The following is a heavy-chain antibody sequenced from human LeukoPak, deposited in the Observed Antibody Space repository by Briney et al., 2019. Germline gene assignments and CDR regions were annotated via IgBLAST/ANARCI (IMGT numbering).Heavy chain of an antibody. Sequence: GGSLRLSCAASVFTFCSYTMHWVRHAPCKGLEWLGGISCDGSNKYYADYVKGRFTISRDNSKNTLYLQMNSLRAEDTAVYYCARDSAAASETPYYYYYGMDVWGQGTTVTVSS. CDR3: ARDSAAASETPYYYYYGMDV. V-gene: IGHV3-30-3*01. CDR2: ISCDGSNK. CDR1: VFTFCSYT. D-gene: IGHD6-13*01. J-gene: IGHJ6*02.